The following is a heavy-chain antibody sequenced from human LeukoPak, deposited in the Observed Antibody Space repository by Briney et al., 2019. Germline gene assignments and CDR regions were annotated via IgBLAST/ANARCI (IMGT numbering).Heavy chain of an antibody. CDR2: IYSGGST. CDR3: ARDGPNYAMDV. J-gene: IGHJ6*02. Sequence: GGSLRLSCAASGFTVSGHPMSWVRQAPGKGLEWVSVIYSGGSTYYADSVKGRFTISRDNSKNTLYLQMNSLRAEDTAVYPCARDGPNYAMDVWGQGTTVTVSS. D-gene: IGHD2-8*01. CDR1: GFTVSGHP. V-gene: IGHV3-53*01.